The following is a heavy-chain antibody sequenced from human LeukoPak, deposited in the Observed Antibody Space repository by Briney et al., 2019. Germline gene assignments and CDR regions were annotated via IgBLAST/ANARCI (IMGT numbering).Heavy chain of an antibody. J-gene: IGHJ4*02. Sequence: GGSLRLSCAASGFTFSTYGMSWVRQAPGKGLEWVSGTSGSGGSTYYADSVKGRFTISRDNSKNTLYLQMNSLTAEDTAVYYCAKSWLRLGGDYWGQGTLVTVSS. CDR1: GFTFSTYG. CDR2: TSGSGGST. V-gene: IGHV3-23*01. D-gene: IGHD3-16*01. CDR3: AKSWLRLGGDY.